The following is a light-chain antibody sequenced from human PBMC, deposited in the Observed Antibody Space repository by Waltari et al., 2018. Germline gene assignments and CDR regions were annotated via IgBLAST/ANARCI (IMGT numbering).Light chain of an antibody. Sequence: DIVMTQSPDSLAVSLGERATINCKSSQTVLYSDNNNYLSWYQQRPGQPPKLLISWASTRESGVPDRFSGSGSVTDFTLTINSLQAEDVAVCYCQQYYTTPVSFGQGTKLEIK. CDR1: QTVLYSDNNNY. J-gene: IGKJ2*01. CDR2: WAS. CDR3: QQYYTTPVS. V-gene: IGKV4-1*01.